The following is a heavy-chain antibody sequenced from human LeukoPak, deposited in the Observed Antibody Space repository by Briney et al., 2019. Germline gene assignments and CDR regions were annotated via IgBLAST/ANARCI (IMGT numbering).Heavy chain of an antibody. CDR2: IYYSGST. CDR3: ARHYIGLRLGELSLYGYYFDY. Sequence: SETLSLTCTVSGGSISSSSYYWGWIRQPPGKGLEWIGSIYYSGSTYYNPSLKSRVTISVDTSKNQFSLKLSSVTATDTAVYYCARHYIGLRLGELSLYGYYFDYWGQGTLVTVSS. J-gene: IGHJ4*02. V-gene: IGHV4-39*01. D-gene: IGHD3-16*02. CDR1: GGSISSSSYY.